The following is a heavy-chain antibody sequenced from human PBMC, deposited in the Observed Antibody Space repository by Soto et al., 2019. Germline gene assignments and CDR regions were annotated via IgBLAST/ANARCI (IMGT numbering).Heavy chain of an antibody. J-gene: IGHJ3*02. Sequence: SETLSLTCTVSGVSISSYYWSWIRQPPGKGLEWIGYIYYSGSTNYNPSLKSRVTISVDTSKNQFSLKLSSVTAADTAVYYCAGTLTYYYDSSGYYQGVNAFDIWGQGTMVTVSS. D-gene: IGHD3-22*01. V-gene: IGHV4-59*01. CDR1: GVSISSYY. CDR2: IYYSGST. CDR3: AGTLTYYYDSSGYYQGVNAFDI.